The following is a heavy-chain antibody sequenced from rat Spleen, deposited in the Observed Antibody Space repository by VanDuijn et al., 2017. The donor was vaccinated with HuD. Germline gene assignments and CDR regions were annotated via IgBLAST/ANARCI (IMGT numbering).Heavy chain of an antibody. CDR1: GFTFSDYY. CDR2: ISYDGSST. CDR3: ARIMYTTDLYYYVMDA. D-gene: IGHD1-6*01. Sequence: EVQLVESDGGLVQPGRSLKLSCAASGFTFSDYYMAWVRQAPTKGLEWVATISYDGSSTYYRDSVKGRFTISRDNAKSTLYLQMDSLRSEDTATYYCARIMYTTDLYYYVMDAWGQGASVTVSS. V-gene: IGHV5-29*01. J-gene: IGHJ4*01.